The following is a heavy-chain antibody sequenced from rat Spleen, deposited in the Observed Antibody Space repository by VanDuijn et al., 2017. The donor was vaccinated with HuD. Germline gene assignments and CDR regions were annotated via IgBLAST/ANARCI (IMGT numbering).Heavy chain of an antibody. Sequence: EVQLVESGGGLVQPGRSLKLSCAASGFTFSDYYMAWVRQAPTKGLEWVASISYDGGSTYYRDSVKGRVTISRDNAKSTLYLQMDSLRSEDTATSYCVRQDTSGYSNWFAYWGQGTLVTVSS. V-gene: IGHV5-20*01. CDR1: GFTFSDYY. D-gene: IGHD4-3*01. CDR3: VRQDTSGYSNWFAY. J-gene: IGHJ3*01. CDR2: ISYDGGST.